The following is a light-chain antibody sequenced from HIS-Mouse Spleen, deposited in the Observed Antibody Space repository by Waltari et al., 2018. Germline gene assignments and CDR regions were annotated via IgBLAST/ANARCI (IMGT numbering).Light chain of an antibody. Sequence: QSALTQPASVSGSPGQSITISCTGTSSDVGGYNYVPWYQQHPGKAPKLMIYDVSNRPSGVSNRFSGSKSGNTASLTISGLQAEDEADYYCSSYTSSSPYVVFGGGTKLTVL. V-gene: IGLV2-14*03. CDR2: DVS. J-gene: IGLJ2*01. CDR3: SSYTSSSPYVV. CDR1: SSDVGGYNY.